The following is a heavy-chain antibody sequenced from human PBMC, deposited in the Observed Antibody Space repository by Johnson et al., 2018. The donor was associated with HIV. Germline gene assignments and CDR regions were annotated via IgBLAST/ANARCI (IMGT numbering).Heavy chain of an antibody. V-gene: IGHV3-30*18. D-gene: IGHD3-22*01. J-gene: IGHJ3*02. CDR1: GFTFSSYG. CDR3: AKDFGIVVVKSGFDI. CDR2: ISYDGSNK. Sequence: QVQLVESGGGVVQPGRSLRLSCAASGFTFSSYGMHWVRQAPGKGLEWVAVISYDGSNKYYADSVKGRFTISRDNSKNTLYLQMNSLRAEDTAVYYCAKDFGIVVVKSGFDIWGQGKMVTVSS.